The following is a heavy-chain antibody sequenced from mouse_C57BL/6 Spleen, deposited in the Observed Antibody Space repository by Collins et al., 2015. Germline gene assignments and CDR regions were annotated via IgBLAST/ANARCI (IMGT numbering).Heavy chain of an antibody. CDR1: GXTFTSYW. CDR3: ARTSSYYDYDGFAY. J-gene: IGHJ3*01. CDR2: IDPSNSET. V-gene: IGHV1S127*01. D-gene: IGHD2-4*01. Sequence: QVQLQQSGPELVRPGASVKMSCKASGXTFTSYWMHWVKQRPGQGLEWIGMIDPSNSETRLNQKFKDKATLNVDKSSNTAYMQLSSLTSEDSAVYYCARTSSYYDYDGFAYWGQGTLVTVSA.